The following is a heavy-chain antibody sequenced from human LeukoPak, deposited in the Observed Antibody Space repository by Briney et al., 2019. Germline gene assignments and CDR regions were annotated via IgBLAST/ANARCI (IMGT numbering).Heavy chain of an antibody. CDR2: IYTSGST. Sequence: PSETLSLTCSISGGSISSNYWSWIRQPAGKGLEWIGRIYTSGSTNYNPSLKSRVTTSVDTSKNQFSLKLSSVTAADTAVYYCASLVGATNWYFDLWGRGTLVTVSS. CDR1: GGSISSNY. CDR3: ASLVGATNWYFDL. V-gene: IGHV4-4*07. D-gene: IGHD1-26*01. J-gene: IGHJ2*01.